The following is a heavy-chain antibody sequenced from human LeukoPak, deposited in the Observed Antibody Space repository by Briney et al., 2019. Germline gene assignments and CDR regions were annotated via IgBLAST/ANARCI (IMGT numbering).Heavy chain of an antibody. CDR1: RGTFSSYA. Sequence: ASVKVSCMPSRGTFSSYAISWVRQAPGEGREWVGGIFPIFGTANYAQKFQGRVTITADESTSTAYMELRSLRSEDTAVYYCARDYGGNSGLYYYYYYMDVWGKGTTVTVSS. V-gene: IGHV1-69*13. J-gene: IGHJ6*03. CDR3: ARDYGGNSGLYYYYYYMDV. D-gene: IGHD4-23*01. CDR2: IFPIFGTA.